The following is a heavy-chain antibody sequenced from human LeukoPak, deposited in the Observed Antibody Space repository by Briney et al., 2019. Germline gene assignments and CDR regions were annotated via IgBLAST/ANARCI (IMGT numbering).Heavy chain of an antibody. J-gene: IGHJ4*02. CDR3: ARVLRNWNYFDY. CDR2: IYYSGST. D-gene: IGHD1-1*01. Sequence: SETLSLTCTVSGGSISSHYWSWIRQPPGKGLEWIGDIYYSGSTNYNPSLKSRVTISVDTSKNQFSLKLSSVTAADTAVYYCARVLRNWNYFDYWGQGTLVTVSS. V-gene: IGHV4-59*11. CDR1: GGSISSHY.